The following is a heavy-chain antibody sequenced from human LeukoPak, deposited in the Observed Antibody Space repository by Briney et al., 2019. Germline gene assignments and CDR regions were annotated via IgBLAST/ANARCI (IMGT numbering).Heavy chain of an antibody. CDR2: ISYDGSNK. D-gene: IGHD4-11*01. V-gene: IGHV3-30-3*01. CDR1: GFTFSSYA. CDR3: AREIIWTTVTTGYYFDY. Sequence: GGSLRLSCAASGFTFSSYAMHWVRQAPGKGLEWVAVISYDGSNKYYADSVKGRFTISRDNSKNTLYLQMNSLRAEDTAVYYCAREIIWTTVTTGYYFDYWGQGTLVTVSS. J-gene: IGHJ4*02.